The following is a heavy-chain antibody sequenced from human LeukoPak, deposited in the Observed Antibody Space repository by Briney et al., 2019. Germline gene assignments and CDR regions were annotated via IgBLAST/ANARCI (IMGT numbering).Heavy chain of an antibody. D-gene: IGHD5-12*01. Sequence: SVKVSCKASGSAFSGYTITWVRQAPGQGLEWVGGIVTNLASTNYAQKFQGRVTISADDSTSTAYMQLRSLTSEDTAFYYCALAFSGYDRWFPEPPDQWGQGTLVTVSS. CDR2: IVTNLAST. J-gene: IGHJ4*02. CDR1: GSAFSGYT. CDR3: ALAFSGYDRWFPEPPDQ. V-gene: IGHV1-69*13.